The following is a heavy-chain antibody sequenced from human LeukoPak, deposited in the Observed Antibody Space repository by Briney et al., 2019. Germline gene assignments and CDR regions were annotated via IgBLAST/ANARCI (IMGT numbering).Heavy chain of an antibody. CDR3: ANGDSLGGGAFDI. D-gene: IGHD4-17*01. J-gene: IGHJ3*02. V-gene: IGHV4-30-4*01. CDR1: GGSISSGDYY. Sequence: PSQTLSLTCTVSGGSISSGDYYWSWIRQPPGKGLEWIGYIYYSGSTYYNPSLKSRVTISVDTSKNQFSLKLSSVTAADTAVYYCANGDSLGGGAFDIWGQGTMVTVSS. CDR2: IYYSGST.